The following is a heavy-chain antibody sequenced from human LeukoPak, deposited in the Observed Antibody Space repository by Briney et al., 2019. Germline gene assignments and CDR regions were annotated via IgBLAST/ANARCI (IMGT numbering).Heavy chain of an antibody. CDR3: ARDMGIRGSQFLLIY. Sequence: GGSLRLSCAASGFTFDDYGMSWVRQAPGKGLEWVSGINWEGDTTGYADSVKGRFTISRDNAKNSLHLEMNSLRAEDTALYYCARDMGIRGSQFLLIYWGQGTLVTVSS. D-gene: IGHD3-16*01. CDR2: INWEGDTT. J-gene: IGHJ4*02. V-gene: IGHV3-20*04. CDR1: GFTFDDYG.